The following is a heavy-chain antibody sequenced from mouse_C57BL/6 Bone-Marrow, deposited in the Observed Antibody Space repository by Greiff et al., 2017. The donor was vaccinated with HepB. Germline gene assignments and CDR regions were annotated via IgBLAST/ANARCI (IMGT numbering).Heavy chain of an antibody. CDR1: GFSLTSYG. CDR2: IWSGGST. CDR3: ARKGYGNYDWYFDV. J-gene: IGHJ1*03. Sequence: VQLQQSGPGLVQPSQSLSITCTVSGFSLTSYGLHWVRQSPGKGLEWLGVIWSGGSTDYNAAFISRLSISKDNSKSQVFFKMNSLQADDTAIYYCARKGYGNYDWYFDVWGTGTTVTVSS. D-gene: IGHD2-1*01. V-gene: IGHV2-2*01.